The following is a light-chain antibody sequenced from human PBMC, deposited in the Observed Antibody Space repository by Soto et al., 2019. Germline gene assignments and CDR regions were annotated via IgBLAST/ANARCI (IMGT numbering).Light chain of an antibody. CDR2: GAS. J-gene: IGKJ4*01. Sequence: EIVLTQSPATLSMSPGERATLSCRASQSVSSGFFGCYQQNPDHATLLLIYGASSRATGIPDRFSGRGSGTDFTLTISRLGPEDFAVYICQQYGIAPLTCGGGTKVEI. V-gene: IGKV3-20*01. CDR1: QSVSSGF. CDR3: QQYGIAPLT.